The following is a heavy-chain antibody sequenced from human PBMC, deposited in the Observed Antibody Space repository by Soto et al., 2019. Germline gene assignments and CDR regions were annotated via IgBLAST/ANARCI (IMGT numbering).Heavy chain of an antibody. D-gene: IGHD6-6*01. V-gene: IGHV3-72*01. Sequence: GGSLRLSCAASGFTFSDHYMDWVRQAPGKGLEWVGRTRNKANSYTTEYAASVKGRFTISRDDSKNSLYLQMNSLKTEDTAVYYCARELVAARGVYYYYYMDVWGKGTTVTVSS. CDR3: ARELVAARGVYYYYYMDV. CDR1: GFTFSDHY. CDR2: TRNKANSYTT. J-gene: IGHJ6*03.